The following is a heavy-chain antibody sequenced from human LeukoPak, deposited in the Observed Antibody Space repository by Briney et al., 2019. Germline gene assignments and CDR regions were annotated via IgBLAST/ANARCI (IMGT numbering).Heavy chain of an antibody. V-gene: IGHV1-69*13. J-gene: IGHJ4*02. CDR1: GGTFSSCA. D-gene: IGHD1-26*01. CDR2: IIPLLGPA. Sequence: GASVKVSCKASGGTFSSCAIGWVRQAPGQGLEWMGGIIPLLGPANYAQKFQGRVTITVDESTSTAYMELSSLRSEDTAVYYCGRSGRHYRLPFEYWGQGTLVTVSS. CDR3: GRSGRHYRLPFEY.